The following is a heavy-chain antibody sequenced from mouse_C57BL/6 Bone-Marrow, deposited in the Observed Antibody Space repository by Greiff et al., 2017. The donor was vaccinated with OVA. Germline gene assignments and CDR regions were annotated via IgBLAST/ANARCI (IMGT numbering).Heavy chain of an antibody. CDR1: GYTFTDYY. CDR3: ARSYGNYLYYAMDY. Sequence: QVQLQQSGAELVRPGASVKLSCKASGYTFTDYYINWVKQRPGQGLEWIARIYPGSGNTYYNEKFKGKATLTAEKSSSTAYMQLSSLTSEDSAVYFCARSYGNYLYYAMDYWGQGTSVTVSS. D-gene: IGHD2-10*02. J-gene: IGHJ4*01. CDR2: IYPGSGNT. V-gene: IGHV1-76*01.